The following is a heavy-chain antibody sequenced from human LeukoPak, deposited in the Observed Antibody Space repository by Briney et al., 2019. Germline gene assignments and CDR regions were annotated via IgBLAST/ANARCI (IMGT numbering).Heavy chain of an antibody. CDR3: AREEAELRVLDI. V-gene: IGHV1-69*05. J-gene: IGHJ3*02. Sequence: SVKVSCKASGGTFSSYAISWVRQAPGQGLEWMGGIIPIFGTANYAQKFQGRVTITTDESTSTAYMELSSLRSEDTAVYYCAREEAELRVLDIWGQGTMVTVSS. CDR2: IIPIFGTA. CDR1: GGTFSSYA. D-gene: IGHD1-7*01.